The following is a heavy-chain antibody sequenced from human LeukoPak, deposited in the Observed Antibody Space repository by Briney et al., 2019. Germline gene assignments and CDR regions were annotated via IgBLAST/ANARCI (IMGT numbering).Heavy chain of an antibody. V-gene: IGHV3-23*01. J-gene: IGHJ3*02. CDR2: ISGSGGGT. CDR3: AGDVSGGYFDI. Sequence: GGSLRLSCVASGFTFSTYAMSWVRQAPGKGLEWVSVISGSGGGTYYADSVKGRFTISRDNSKNTLYLQLNSLRAEDTAVFYCAGDVSGGYFDIWGQGTMLTVSS. D-gene: IGHD5-12*01. CDR1: GFTFSTYA.